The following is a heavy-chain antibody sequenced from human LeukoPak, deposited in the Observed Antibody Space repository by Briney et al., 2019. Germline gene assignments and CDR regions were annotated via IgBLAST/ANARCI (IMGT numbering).Heavy chain of an antibody. CDR1: GGSFSGYY. V-gene: IGHV4-34*01. D-gene: IGHD6-19*01. Sequence: SETLSLTCAVYGGSFSGYYWSWIRQPPGKGLEWIGEINRSGSTNYNPSLKSRVTISVDTSKNQFSLKLSSVTAADTAVYYCARSAVAGKGETVNWFDPWGQGTLVTVSS. CDR2: INRSGST. CDR3: ARSAVAGKGETVNWFDP. J-gene: IGHJ5*02.